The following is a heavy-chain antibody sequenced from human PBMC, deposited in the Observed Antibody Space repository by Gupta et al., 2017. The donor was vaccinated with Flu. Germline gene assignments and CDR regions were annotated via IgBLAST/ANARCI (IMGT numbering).Heavy chain of an antibody. CDR2: ISGSGGST. CDR1: GFTFSSYA. V-gene: IGHV3-23*01. Sequence: EVQLLESGGGLVQPGGSLRLSCAASGFTFSSYAMSWVRQAPGKGLEWVSAISGSGGSTYYADSVKGRFTISRDNSKNTLYLQMNSLRAEDTAVYYCAKDRGTIFGVVIYGGNWFDPWGQGTLVTVSS. D-gene: IGHD3-3*01. CDR3: AKDRGTIFGVVIYGGNWFDP. J-gene: IGHJ5*02.